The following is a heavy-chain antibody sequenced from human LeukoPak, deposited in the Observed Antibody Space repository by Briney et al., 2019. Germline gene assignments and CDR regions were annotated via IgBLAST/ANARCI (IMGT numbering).Heavy chain of an antibody. CDR1: GGSISSYY. CDR2: IYYSGST. CDR3: ARLSPHNYFDY. J-gene: IGHJ4*02. Sequence: SETLSPTCTVSGGSISSYYWSWIRQPPGKGLVWIGYIYYSGSTNYNPSLKSRVTISVDTSKNQFSLKLSSVTAADTAVYYCARLSPHNYFDYWGQGTLVTVSS. V-gene: IGHV4-59*08.